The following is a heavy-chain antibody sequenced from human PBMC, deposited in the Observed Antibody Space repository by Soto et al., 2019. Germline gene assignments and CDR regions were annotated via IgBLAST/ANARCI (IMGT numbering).Heavy chain of an antibody. CDR2: ISAYNGNT. Sequence: ASVKVSCKASGYTFTSYGISWVRQAPGQGLEWMGWISAYNGNTNYAQKLQGRVTMTTDTSTSTAYMELRSLRSDDTAVYYCARVGFYSNYDWDDFYFDYWGQGTLVTVSS. D-gene: IGHD4-4*01. CDR3: ARVGFYSNYDWDDFYFDY. CDR1: GYTFTSYG. J-gene: IGHJ4*02. V-gene: IGHV1-18*01.